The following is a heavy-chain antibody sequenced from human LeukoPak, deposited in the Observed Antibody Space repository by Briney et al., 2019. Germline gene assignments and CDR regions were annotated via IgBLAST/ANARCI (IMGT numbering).Heavy chain of an antibody. CDR3: ARAGENVVSVPAAHYYYYMDV. CDR2: ISSSSSTI. J-gene: IGHJ6*03. D-gene: IGHD2-2*01. CDR1: GFTFSSYS. Sequence: QPGGSLRLSCAASGFTFSSYSMNWVRQAPGKGLEWVSYISSSSSTIFYAASVKGRFTISRDNAKNLLFLQMNSLRAEDTAVYYCARAGENVVSVPAAHYYYYMDVWGRGTTVTVSS. V-gene: IGHV3-48*01.